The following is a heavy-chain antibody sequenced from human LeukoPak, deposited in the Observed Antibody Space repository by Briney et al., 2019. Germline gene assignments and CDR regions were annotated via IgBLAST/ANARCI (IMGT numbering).Heavy chain of an antibody. CDR1: GGSISSYY. CDR2: IYYSGST. Sequence: SETLSLTCTVSGGSISSYYWSWIRQPPGKGLEWIGYIYYSGSTNYNPSLKSRVTISVDTSKNQFSLKLSSVTAADTAVYYCASTYDSSGYPSDYWGQGTLVTVSS. D-gene: IGHD3-22*01. CDR3: ASTYDSSGYPSDY. V-gene: IGHV4-59*01. J-gene: IGHJ4*02.